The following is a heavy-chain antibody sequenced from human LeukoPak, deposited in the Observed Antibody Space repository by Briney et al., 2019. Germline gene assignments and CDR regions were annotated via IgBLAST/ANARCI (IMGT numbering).Heavy chain of an antibody. CDR1: GFTFGTSA. J-gene: IGHJ4*02. V-gene: IGHV3-23*01. Sequence: QPGGSLRLSCAASGFTFGTSAMSWVRQAPGKGPEWVSTFGRSGSDTYYSDSVKGRFTIFRDNSKNTLYLQMYSLRDEDTAVYYCAKGSLGSWYYFDYWGQGALVTVSS. CDR2: FGRSGSDT. D-gene: IGHD6-13*01. CDR3: AKGSLGSWYYFDY.